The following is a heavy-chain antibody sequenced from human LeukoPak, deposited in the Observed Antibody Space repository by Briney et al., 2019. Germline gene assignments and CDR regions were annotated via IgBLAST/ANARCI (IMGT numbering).Heavy chain of an antibody. D-gene: IGHD2-2*01. CDR3: ARGGQISVLPTAPFSDY. J-gene: IGHJ4*02. V-gene: IGHV1-18*01. CDR2: INTYNGNT. CDR1: GYTFTTYG. Sequence: ASVKVSYKASGYTFTTYGISWVRQAPGQGLECMGWINTYNGNTNYAPTFQGRVTMTTDTSTTTAYMELRGLRFDDTAVYYCARGGQISVLPTAPFSDYWGQGTLVTVSS.